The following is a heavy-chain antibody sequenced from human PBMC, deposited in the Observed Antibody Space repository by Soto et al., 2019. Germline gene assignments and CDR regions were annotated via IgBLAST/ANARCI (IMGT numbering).Heavy chain of an antibody. V-gene: IGHV3-48*03. Sequence: GGSLRLSCAASGFTFSSYEVNWVRQAPGKGLEWVSYISSSGSTIYYADSVKGRFTISRDNAKNSLYLQMNSLRAEDTAVYYCARVGDYYGSSGSSGDFQHWGQGTLVTVSS. D-gene: IGHD3-22*01. CDR3: ARVGDYYGSSGSSGDFQH. CDR1: GFTFSSYE. CDR2: ISSSGSTI. J-gene: IGHJ1*01.